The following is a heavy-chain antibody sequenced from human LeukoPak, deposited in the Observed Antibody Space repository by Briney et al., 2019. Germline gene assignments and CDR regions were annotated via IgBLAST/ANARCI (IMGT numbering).Heavy chain of an antibody. CDR3: AKDQDPHSYGSGSYAPFDY. V-gene: IGHV3-23*01. D-gene: IGHD3-10*01. J-gene: IGHJ4*02. Sequence: GGSLRLSCAASGFTFSDHYMDWVRQAPGKGLEWVSHISGSGGSTKYSGSVKGRFTISRDNSKNTLYLQINSLRADDTAVYYCAKDQDPHSYGSGSYAPFDYWGQGTLVTVSS. CDR2: ISGSGGST. CDR1: GFTFSDHY.